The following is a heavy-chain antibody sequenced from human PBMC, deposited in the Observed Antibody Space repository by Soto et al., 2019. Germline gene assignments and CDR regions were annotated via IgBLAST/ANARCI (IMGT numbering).Heavy chain of an antibody. D-gene: IGHD2-15*01. J-gene: IGHJ6*02. CDR3: ARDQCSGGSCYYSYGMDV. Sequence: SETLSLTCTVSGGSVSSGSYYWTWIRQPPGKGLEWIGYVYYSGSSNCNPSLKSRVTISIDTSKNQFSLKLSSVTAADTAVYYCARDQCSGGSCYYSYGMDVWGQGAPVTVS. CDR1: GGSVSSGSYY. CDR2: VYYSGSS. V-gene: IGHV4-61*01.